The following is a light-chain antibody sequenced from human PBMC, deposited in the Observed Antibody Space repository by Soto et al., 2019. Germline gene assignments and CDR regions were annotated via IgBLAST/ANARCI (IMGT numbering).Light chain of an antibody. J-gene: IGKJ2*01. CDR3: QQRSNWPPVYT. CDR2: DAS. V-gene: IGKV3-11*01. Sequence: EIVLTQSPAPLALSPGERATLSCGASQSVSSYLAWYQQKPGQAPRLLIYDASNRATGIPARFSGSGAGTDFTLTISILEPEDFACYYCQQRSNWPPVYTFGQGTKGEMK. CDR1: QSVSSY.